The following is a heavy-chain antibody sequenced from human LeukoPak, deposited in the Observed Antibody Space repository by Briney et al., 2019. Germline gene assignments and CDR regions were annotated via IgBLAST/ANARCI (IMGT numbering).Heavy chain of an antibody. Sequence: SETLSLTCTVSGGSISSYYWSWIRQPPGKGLEWIGYIYYSGSTNYNPSLKSRVTISVDTSKNQFSLKLSSVTAADTAVYYCARGQWLGYWGQGTLVTVSS. CDR1: GGSISSYY. D-gene: IGHD6-19*01. CDR3: ARGQWLGY. CDR2: IYYSGST. V-gene: IGHV4-59*08. J-gene: IGHJ4*02.